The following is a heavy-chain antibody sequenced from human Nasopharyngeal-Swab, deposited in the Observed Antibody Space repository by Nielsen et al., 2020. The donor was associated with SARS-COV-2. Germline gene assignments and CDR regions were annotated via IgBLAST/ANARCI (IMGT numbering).Heavy chain of an antibody. CDR2: IKSKTDGGTT. CDR3: TTDLLGAGAYYYGMDV. J-gene: IGHJ6*02. Sequence: GESLKISCAASGFTFSNAWMSWVRQAPGKGLEWVGRIKSKTDGGTTDYAAPVKGRFTISRDDSKNTLYLQMNSLKTEDTAVYYCTTDLLGAGAYYYGMDVWGQGTTVTVSS. D-gene: IGHD6-19*01. V-gene: IGHV3-15*01. CDR1: GFTFSNAW.